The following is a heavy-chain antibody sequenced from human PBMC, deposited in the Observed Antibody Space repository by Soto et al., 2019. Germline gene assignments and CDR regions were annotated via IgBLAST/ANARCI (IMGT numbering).Heavy chain of an antibody. CDR2: IRTKTFGGTA. D-gene: IGHD5-18*01. J-gene: IGHJ4*02. Sequence: EVQVVESGGGLVQPGQSLRLSCFASGFTFGDSAFSWVRQAPGKGLEWVGFIRTKTFGGTAEYAASVKGRFSTSRDDSKSIAYLQMNSLKTEDTAVYYCIRDMKYSYYFEAGHWGQGTLVTVSS. V-gene: IGHV3-49*04. CDR1: GFTFGDSA. CDR3: IRDMKYSYYFEAGH.